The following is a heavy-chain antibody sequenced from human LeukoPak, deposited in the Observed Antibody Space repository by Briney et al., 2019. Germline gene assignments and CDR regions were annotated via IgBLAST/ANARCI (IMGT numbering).Heavy chain of an antibody. CDR1: GYTFTSYD. CDR3: ATVDSSGYYSGFDY. J-gene: IGHJ4*02. Sequence: ASVKVSCKASGYTFTSYDINWVRQATGQGLEWMGWMSPNSGNTGYAQKFQGRVTMTRNTSISTAHMELSSLRSEDTAVYYCATVDSSGYYSGFDYWGQGTLVTVSS. D-gene: IGHD3-22*01. CDR2: MSPNSGNT. V-gene: IGHV1-8*01.